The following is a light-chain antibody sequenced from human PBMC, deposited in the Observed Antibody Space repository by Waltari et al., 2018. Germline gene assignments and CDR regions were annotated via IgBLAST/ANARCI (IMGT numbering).Light chain of an antibody. CDR2: RVS. CDR3: MQGTHWPWT. Sequence: DVVMTQSPLSLPVALGQPASIPCKSSQGLVSSGGNTILNWFQQRTGQSPRRLIYRVSNRDSGVPDRFSGSGSGTDFTLKISRVEAEDVGIYYCMQGTHWPWTFGQGTKVEFK. V-gene: IGKV2-30*01. J-gene: IGKJ1*01. CDR1: QGLVSSGGNTI.